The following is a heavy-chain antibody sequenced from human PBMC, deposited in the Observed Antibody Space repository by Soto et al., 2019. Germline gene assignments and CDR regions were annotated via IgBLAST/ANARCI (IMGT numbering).Heavy chain of an antibody. CDR2: ISTYNGNT. V-gene: IGHV1-18*01. Sequence: ASVKVSCKASGYIFVTYGISLVRQAPGQGLEWMGRISTYNGNTNYAQNLPGRVTLTTDTSTSTAYMELRSLRSDDTAVYYCARDLDGSGSYYTDYWGPGTLVTVSS. CDR3: ARDLDGSGSYYTDY. D-gene: IGHD3-10*01. J-gene: IGHJ4*02. CDR1: GYIFVTYG.